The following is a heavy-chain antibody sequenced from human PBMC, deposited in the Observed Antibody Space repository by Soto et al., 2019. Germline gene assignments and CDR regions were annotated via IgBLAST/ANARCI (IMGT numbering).Heavy chain of an antibody. J-gene: IGHJ6*02. CDR3: AREKTNAIAAARRGYGMDV. CDR2: ISSSSSTI. CDR1: GFTFSSYS. Sequence: GGSLRLSCAASGFTFSSYSMNRVRQAPGKGLEWVSYISSSSSTIYYADSVKGRFTISRDNSKNTLYLQMNSLRAEDTAVYYCAREKTNAIAAARRGYGMDVWGQGTTVTV. D-gene: IGHD6-13*01. V-gene: IGHV3-48*01.